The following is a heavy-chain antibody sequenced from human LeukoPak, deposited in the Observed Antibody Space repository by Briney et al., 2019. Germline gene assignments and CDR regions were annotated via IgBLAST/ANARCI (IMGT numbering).Heavy chain of an antibody. Sequence: PSEALSLTCTVSGGSISSHYWSWIRQPPGKGLEWIGYIYYSGSTNYNPSLKSRVTISVDTSKNQFSLKLSSVTAADTAVYYCARDGVVHDAFDIWGQGTMVTVSS. V-gene: IGHV4-59*11. CDR2: IYYSGST. J-gene: IGHJ3*02. CDR1: GGSISSHY. CDR3: ARDGVVHDAFDI. D-gene: IGHD3-3*01.